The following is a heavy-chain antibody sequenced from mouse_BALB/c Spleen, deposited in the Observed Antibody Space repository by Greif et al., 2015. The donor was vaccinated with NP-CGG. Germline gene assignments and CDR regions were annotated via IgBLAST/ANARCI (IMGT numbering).Heavy chain of an antibody. J-gene: IGHJ4*01. Sequence: EVKLMESGGDLVKPGGSLKLSCAASGFTFSSYGMSWVRQTPDKRLEWVATISSGGSYTYYPDSVKGRFTISRDNAKNTLYLQMSSLKSEDTAMYYCARAFWDYYAMDYWGQGTSVTVSS. D-gene: IGHD4-1*01. CDR1: GFTFSSYG. V-gene: IGHV5-6*01. CDR2: ISSGGSYT. CDR3: ARAFWDYYAMDY.